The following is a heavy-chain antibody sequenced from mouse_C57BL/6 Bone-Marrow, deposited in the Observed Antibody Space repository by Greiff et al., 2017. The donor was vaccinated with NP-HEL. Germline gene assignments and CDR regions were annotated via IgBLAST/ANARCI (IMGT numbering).Heavy chain of an antibody. CDR3: ARNKLLLLRYAMDY. V-gene: IGHV2-9-1*01. Sequence: VKLVESGPGLVAPSQSLSITCTVSGFSLTSYAISWVRQPPGKGLEWLGVIWTGGGTKYNSALKSRLSISKDNSKSQVFLKMNSLQTDDTARYYCARNKLLLLRYAMDYWGQGTSVTVSS. D-gene: IGHD1-1*01. CDR1: GFSLTSYA. J-gene: IGHJ4*01. CDR2: IWTGGGT.